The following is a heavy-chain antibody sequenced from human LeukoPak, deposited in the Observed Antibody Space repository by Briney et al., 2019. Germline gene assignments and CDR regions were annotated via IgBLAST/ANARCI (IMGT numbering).Heavy chain of an antibody. CDR3: ARVPYSTAFDY. CDR2: INPNSGDT. CDR1: GYTFTCSY. J-gene: IGHJ4*02. D-gene: IGHD6-13*01. Sequence: GASVKLSCKTSGYTFTCSYLHWVRQAPGQGLEWMGWINPNSGDTNYAQKFQARVTMTTFTSISTAYMELSSLRSDDTAIYYCARVPYSTAFDYWGLGTLVTVSS. V-gene: IGHV1-2*02.